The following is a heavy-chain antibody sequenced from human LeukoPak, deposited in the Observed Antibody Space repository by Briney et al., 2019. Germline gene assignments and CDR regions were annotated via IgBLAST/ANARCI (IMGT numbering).Heavy chain of an antibody. CDR3: ARVELRWSGELLFGKKNWFDP. V-gene: IGHV1-18*01. CDR2: VSAYNGNT. J-gene: IGHJ5*02. CDR1: GYTFTNYG. D-gene: IGHD3-10*01. Sequence: ASVKVSCKASGYTFTNYGIIWVRQAPGQGLEYMGWVSAYNGNTHYARRLQGRVTMSTDTATSTAYMELRSLRYDDTAVYYCARVELRWSGELLFGKKNWFDPWGQRTLVTVSS.